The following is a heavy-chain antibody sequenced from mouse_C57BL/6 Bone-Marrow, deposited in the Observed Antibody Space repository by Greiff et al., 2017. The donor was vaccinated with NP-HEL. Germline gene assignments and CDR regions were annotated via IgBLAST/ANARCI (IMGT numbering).Heavy chain of an antibody. CDR3: VTTVVEGYYYAMDY. Sequence: QVQLKQSGAELVRPGASVKLSCKASGYTFTDYYINWVKQRPGQGLEWIARIYPGSGNTYYNEKFKGKATLTAEKSSSTAYMQLSNLTSEDSAVYFWVTTVVEGYYYAMDYWGQGTSVTVSS. J-gene: IGHJ4*01. CDR2: IYPGSGNT. CDR1: GYTFTDYY. D-gene: IGHD1-1*01. V-gene: IGHV1-76*01.